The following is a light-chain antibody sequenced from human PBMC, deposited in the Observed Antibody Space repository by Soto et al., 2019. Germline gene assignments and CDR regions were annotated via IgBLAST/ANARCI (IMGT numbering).Light chain of an antibody. Sequence: IQMTQSPSSLSASVGDRVTITCRASQSINTYLNWYQQKPGKAPKFLIYAASSLQSGVPSRFSGSGSGTDFTLTISSLQPEDFATYYCLQDYNYPWTFGQGTKVDIK. CDR3: LQDYNYPWT. J-gene: IGKJ1*01. CDR1: QSINTY. CDR2: AAS. V-gene: IGKV1-6*01.